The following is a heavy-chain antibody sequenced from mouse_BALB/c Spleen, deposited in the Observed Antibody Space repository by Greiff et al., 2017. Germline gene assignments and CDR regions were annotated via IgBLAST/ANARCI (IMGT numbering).Heavy chain of an antibody. CDR2: IDPANGNT. CDR3: ASYYGLAWFAY. J-gene: IGHJ3*01. D-gene: IGHD2-10*01. CDR1: GFNIKDTY. V-gene: IGHV14-3*02. Sequence: VQLQQSGAELVKPGASVKLSCTASGFNIKDTYMHWVKQRPEQGLEWIGRIDPANGNTKYDPKFQGKATITADTSSNTAYLQLSSLTSEDTAVYNCASYYGLAWFAYWGQGTLVTVSA.